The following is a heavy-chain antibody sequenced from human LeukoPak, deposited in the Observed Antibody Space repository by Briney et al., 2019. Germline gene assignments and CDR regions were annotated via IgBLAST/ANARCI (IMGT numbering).Heavy chain of an antibody. CDR3: ANDARPAAIWYYYYPLDV. J-gene: IGHJ6*03. Sequence: GGSLRLSCAASGFTFDDYAMHWVRQAPGKGLVWVSLISGDGGSTYYADSVKGRFTISRDNSKNSLYLQMNSLRTEDTALYYCANDARPAAIWYYYYPLDVWGKGTTVTVSS. V-gene: IGHV3-43*02. CDR2: ISGDGGST. D-gene: IGHD2-2*01. CDR1: GFTFDDYA.